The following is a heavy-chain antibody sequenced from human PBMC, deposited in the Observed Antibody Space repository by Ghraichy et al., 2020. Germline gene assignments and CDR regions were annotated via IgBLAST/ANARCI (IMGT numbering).Heavy chain of an antibody. CDR1: GFTFSNYA. V-gene: IGHV3-23*01. Sequence: GESLRLSCAASGFTFSNYAMTWVRQAPGKGLEWVSAISGSGRITYYAGSVKGRFTISRDNSKNTLYLRLNSLRAEDTAVYYCAKEIPAIAVSYFDSWGQGTLVTVSS. CDR2: ISGSGRIT. CDR3: AKEIPAIAVSYFDS. J-gene: IGHJ4*02. D-gene: IGHD2-15*01.